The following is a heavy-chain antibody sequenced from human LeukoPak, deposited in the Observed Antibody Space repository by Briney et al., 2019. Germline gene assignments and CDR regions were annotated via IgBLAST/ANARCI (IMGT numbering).Heavy chain of an antibody. D-gene: IGHD6-13*01. J-gene: IGHJ4*02. Sequence: SETLSLTCSVSGGSVSSDNYYWTWIRQPPGKGMEWIGYIHHSGSTNYNPSLRSRVTILVGTSKNQFSLKLSSVTAADTAVYHSARGVWQQLVDYWGQGTLVTVSS. CDR2: IHHSGST. V-gene: IGHV4-61*01. CDR1: GGSVSSDNYY. CDR3: ARGVWQQLVDY.